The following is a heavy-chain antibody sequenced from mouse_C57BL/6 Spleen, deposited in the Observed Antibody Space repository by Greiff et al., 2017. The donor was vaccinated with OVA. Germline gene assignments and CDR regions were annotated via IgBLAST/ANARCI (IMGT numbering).Heavy chain of an antibody. J-gene: IGHJ2*01. V-gene: IGHV1-50*01. CDR2: IDPSDSYT. Sequence: VQLQQPGAELVKPGASVKLSCKASGYTFTSYWMQWVKQRPGQGLEWIGEIDPSDSYTNYNQKFKGKATLTVDTSSSTAYMQLSSLTSEDSAVYYCAKAAYYSNYGVDYWGQGTTLTVSS. CDR3: AKAAYYSNYGVDY. CDR1: GYTFTSYW. D-gene: IGHD2-5*01.